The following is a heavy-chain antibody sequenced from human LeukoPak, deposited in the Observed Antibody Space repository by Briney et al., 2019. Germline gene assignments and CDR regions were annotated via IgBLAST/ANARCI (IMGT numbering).Heavy chain of an antibody. J-gene: IGHJ6*03. CDR1: GGSISSSSYY. CDR3: GRVPLYVSGTYNYYYMDV. D-gene: IGHD1-14*01. Sequence: SETLSLTCTVSGGSISSSSYYWGWIRQPPGKGLEWIGSIYYSGSTYYNPSLKSRVTISVDTSKTQFSLKLSSVTAADTAVYYCGRVPLYVSGTYNYYYMDVWGKGTTVTVSS. CDR2: IYYSGST. V-gene: IGHV4-39*01.